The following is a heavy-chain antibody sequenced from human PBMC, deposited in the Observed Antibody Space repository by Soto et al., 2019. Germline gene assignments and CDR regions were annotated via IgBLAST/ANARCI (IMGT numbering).Heavy chain of an antibody. D-gene: IGHD5-18*01. J-gene: IGHJ4*02. CDR1: GYTFTSYD. V-gene: IGHV1-8*01. CDR2: MNPNSGNT. CDR3: ARDTAMVTFDY. Sequence: ASVKVFCKASGYTFTSYDINRVRQATGQGLEWMGWMNPNSGNTGYAQKFQGRVTMTRNTSISTAYMELSSLRSEDTAVYYCARDTAMVTFDYWGQGTLVTVSS.